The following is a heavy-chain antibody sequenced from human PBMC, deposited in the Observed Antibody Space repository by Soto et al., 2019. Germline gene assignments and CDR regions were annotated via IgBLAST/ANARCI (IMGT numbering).Heavy chain of an antibody. V-gene: IGHV4-4*02. CDR2: IYHSGST. D-gene: IGHD6-6*01. Sequence: QVQLQESGPGLVKPSGTLSLTCAVSGGSISSSNWWSWVRQPPGKGLEWIGEIYHSGSTNYNPSLKIRVTISVDKSKNQFSLKLSSVTAADTAVYYCANSSIAARLVEPDDAFDIWGQGTMVTVSS. J-gene: IGHJ3*02. CDR1: GGSISSSNW. CDR3: ANSSIAARLVEPDDAFDI.